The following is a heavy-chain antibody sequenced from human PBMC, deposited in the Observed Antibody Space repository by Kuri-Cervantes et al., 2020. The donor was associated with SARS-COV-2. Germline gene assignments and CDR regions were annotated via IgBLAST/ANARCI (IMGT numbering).Heavy chain of an antibody. CDR1: GFSFRGYG. Sequence: GGSLRLSCAASGFSFRGYGMHWVRQAPGKGLEWVAVISNDGRNKYYADSVKGRFTISRDNSKNTLYLQMNSLRVEDTVVYYCAKGPVGATGAFDIWGQGTMVTVSS. J-gene: IGHJ3*02. CDR2: ISNDGRNK. V-gene: IGHV3-30*18. CDR3: AKGPVGATGAFDI. D-gene: IGHD1-26*01.